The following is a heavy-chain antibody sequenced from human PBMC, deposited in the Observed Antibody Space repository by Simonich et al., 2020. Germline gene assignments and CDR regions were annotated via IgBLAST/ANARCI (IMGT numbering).Heavy chain of an antibody. D-gene: IGHD6-6*01. J-gene: IGHJ6*03. Sequence: QVQLVQSGAEVKKPGASVKVSCKASGYTFTGYYMHWVRQAPGQGLEWMGWNKPNSGGTNDAQKFQGRVTMTRDTSISTAYMELSRLRSDDTAVYYCARDRAARYYYYYYMDVWGKGTTVTVSS. CDR3: ARDRAARYYYYYYMDV. CDR1: GYTFTGYY. CDR2: NKPNSGGT. V-gene: IGHV1-2*02.